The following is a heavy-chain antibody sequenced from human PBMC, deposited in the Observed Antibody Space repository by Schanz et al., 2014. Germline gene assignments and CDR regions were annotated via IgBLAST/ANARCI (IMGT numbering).Heavy chain of an antibody. Sequence: QVQLVQSGAEVKKPGASVKVSCKASGYTFTSYGISWVRQAPGQGLEWMGKIIPVLNIATYAQRFQGRVSITADTSTNTAYMELSSLRSEDTAVHYCARGRGFYDYWGQGTLVTVSS. CDR3: ARGRGFYDY. CDR1: GYTFTSYG. CDR2: IIPVLNIA. V-gene: IGHV1-69*04. J-gene: IGHJ4*02. D-gene: IGHD3-10*01.